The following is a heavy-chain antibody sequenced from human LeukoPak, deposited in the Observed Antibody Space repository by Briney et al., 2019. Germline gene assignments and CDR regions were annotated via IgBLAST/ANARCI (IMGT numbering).Heavy chain of an antibody. CDR2: IYYSGNT. CDR1: GGSISSYY. D-gene: IGHD6-13*01. Sequence: PSETLSLTCTVSGGSISSYYWNWIRQPPGKGLEWIGYIYYSGNTNYNPSLKSRVTISVDTSKNQFSLKLSSVTAADTAVYYCARGYSSSWYLNWFDPWGQGTLVTVSS. J-gene: IGHJ5*02. CDR3: ARGYSSSWYLNWFDP. V-gene: IGHV4-59*01.